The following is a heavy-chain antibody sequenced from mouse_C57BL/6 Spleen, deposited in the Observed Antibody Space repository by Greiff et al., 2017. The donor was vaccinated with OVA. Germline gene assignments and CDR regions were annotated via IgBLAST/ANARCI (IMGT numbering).Heavy chain of an antibody. CDR1: GYTFTSYW. D-gene: IGHD2-5*01. CDR3: ARYSNYDYFDY. V-gene: IGHV1-69*01. Sequence: QVQLQQPGAELVMPGASVTLSCKASGYTFTSYWMHWVKQRPGQGLEWIGEIDPSDSYTNYNQKFKGKSTLTVDKSSSTAYMQLSSLTSEDSAVYYCARYSNYDYFDYWGQGTTLTVSS. J-gene: IGHJ2*01. CDR2: IDPSDSYT.